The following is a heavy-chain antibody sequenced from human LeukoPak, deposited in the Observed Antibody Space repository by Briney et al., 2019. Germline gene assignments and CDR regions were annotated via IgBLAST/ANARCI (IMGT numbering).Heavy chain of an antibody. Sequence: GGSLRLSCAASGFTFSSYSMNWVRQAPGKGLEWVSSISSSSSYIYYADSVKGRFTISRDNAKKTLYLQMNSLRAEDTAVYYCARATYYYDSSGYYEGYWGQGTLVTVSS. CDR3: ARATYYYDSSGYYEGY. V-gene: IGHV3-21*01. CDR1: GFTFSSYS. D-gene: IGHD3-22*01. CDR2: ISSSSSYI. J-gene: IGHJ4*02.